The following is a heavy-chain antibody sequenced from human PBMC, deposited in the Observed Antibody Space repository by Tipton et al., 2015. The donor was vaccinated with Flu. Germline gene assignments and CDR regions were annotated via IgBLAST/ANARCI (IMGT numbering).Heavy chain of an antibody. CDR1: GFTFSSYS. CDR2: ISSSSSTI. D-gene: IGHD3-10*01. CDR3: ARDRGVRGVIYYYYYMDV. Sequence: SLRLSCAASGFTFSSYSMNWVRQAPGRGLEWVSYISSSSSTIYYADSVKGRFTISRDNAKNSLYLQMNSLRAEDTAVYYCARDRGVRGVIYYYYYMDVWGKGTTVTVSS. V-gene: IGHV3-48*04. J-gene: IGHJ6*03.